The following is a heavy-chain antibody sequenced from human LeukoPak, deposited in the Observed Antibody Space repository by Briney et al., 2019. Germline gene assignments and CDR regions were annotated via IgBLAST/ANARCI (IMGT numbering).Heavy chain of an antibody. CDR1: GFTFSSYA. V-gene: IGHV3-23*01. J-gene: IGHJ5*02. D-gene: IGHD7-27*01. CDR2: ISGTGTTT. Sequence: GGSLRLSCAASGFTFSSYAMSWVRQAPGKGLEWVSAISGTGTTTHYADSVKGRFTSSRDNSKNTLYLQMNSLRAEDTAVYYCAITGDRWFDPWGQGTLVTVSS. CDR3: AITGDRWFDP.